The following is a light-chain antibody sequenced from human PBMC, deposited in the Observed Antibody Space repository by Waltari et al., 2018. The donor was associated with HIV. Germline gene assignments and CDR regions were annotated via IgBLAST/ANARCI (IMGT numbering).Light chain of an antibody. Sequence: EIVMTQSPATLSVSPGERATISCRAGQSVSNNLAWFQQRPGQAPRLLISGASTRATDVSARFSGSGSGTEFTLTISSLQSEDFAIYYCQQYNKWPWTFGQGTKVEIK. CDR2: GAS. CDR1: QSVSNN. J-gene: IGKJ1*01. V-gene: IGKV3-15*01. CDR3: QQYNKWPWT.